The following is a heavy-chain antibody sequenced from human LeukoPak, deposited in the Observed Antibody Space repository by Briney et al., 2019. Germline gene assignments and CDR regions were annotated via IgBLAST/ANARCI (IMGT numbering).Heavy chain of an antibody. CDR2: ISGSGGST. Sequence: PGASLRLSCAASGFTFSSYAMSWVRQAPGKGLEWVSAISGSGGSTYYADSVKGRFTISRDNSKNTLYLQMNSLRAEDTAVYHCAKENYDFWSGYSAPLDYWGQGTLVTVSS. D-gene: IGHD3-3*01. V-gene: IGHV3-23*01. J-gene: IGHJ4*02. CDR3: AKENYDFWSGYSAPLDY. CDR1: GFTFSSYA.